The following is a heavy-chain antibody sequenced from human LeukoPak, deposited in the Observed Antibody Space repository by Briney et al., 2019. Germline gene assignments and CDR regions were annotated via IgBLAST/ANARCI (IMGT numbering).Heavy chain of an antibody. D-gene: IGHD6-19*01. Sequence: GASVKVSCKASGGTFSSYAISWVRQAPGQGLEWMGGIIPIFGTANYAQKFQGRVTITADESTSTAYMELSSLRSEDTAVYYCARDEGSGSGWEFNWFDPWGQGTLVTVSS. V-gene: IGHV1-69*13. CDR1: GGTFSSYA. CDR3: ARDEGSGSGWEFNWFDP. J-gene: IGHJ5*02. CDR2: IIPIFGTA.